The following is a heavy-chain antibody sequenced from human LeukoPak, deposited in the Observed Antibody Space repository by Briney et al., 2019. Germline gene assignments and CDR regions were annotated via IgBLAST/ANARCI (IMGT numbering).Heavy chain of an antibody. J-gene: IGHJ4*02. D-gene: IGHD7-27*01. CDR1: GFTFSSYE. CDR3: ARSTSGCFDY. Sequence: GGSLRLSCAASGFTFSSYEMHWVRQAPGKGLEWASYIRSSGSTKYYADSVKGRFTISRDNAKNTLYLQMNNQRPEDTAVYYCARSTSGCFDYWGQGALVTVSS. V-gene: IGHV3-48*03. CDR2: IRSSGSTK.